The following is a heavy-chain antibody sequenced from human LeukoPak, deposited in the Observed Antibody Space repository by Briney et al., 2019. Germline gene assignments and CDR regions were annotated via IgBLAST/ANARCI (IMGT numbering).Heavy chain of an antibody. Sequence: GASVKVSCKASGYTFTGYYMHWVRQAPGQGLEGMGCINPNSGGTNYAQKFQGRVTMTRDTSISTAYMELSRLRSDDTAVYYCAIELGGVYGGAGWFDPWGQGTLVTVSS. V-gene: IGHV1-2*02. CDR2: INPNSGGT. J-gene: IGHJ5*02. CDR1: GYTFTGYY. CDR3: AIELGGVYGGAGWFDP. D-gene: IGHD3-16*01.